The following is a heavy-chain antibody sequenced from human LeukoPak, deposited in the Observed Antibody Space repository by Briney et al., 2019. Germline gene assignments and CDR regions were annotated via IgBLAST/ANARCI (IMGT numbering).Heavy chain of an antibody. J-gene: IGHJ4*02. CDR1: GGSISSYY. Sequence: PSETLSLTCTVSGGSISSYYWTWIRQPPGKGLEWIGYIYYSGNSNYNPSLKSRVTMSVDTSKNQFSLKLTSVTAADTAVYYVASGTYCSDYWGQGTLVTVSS. CDR3: ASGTYCSDY. CDR2: IYYSGNS. V-gene: IGHV4-59*01. D-gene: IGHD1-14*01.